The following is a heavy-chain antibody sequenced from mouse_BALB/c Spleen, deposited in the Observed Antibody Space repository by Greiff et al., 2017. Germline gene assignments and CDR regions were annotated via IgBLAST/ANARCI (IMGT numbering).Heavy chain of an antibody. CDR3: ARGDYDLYAMDY. CDR2: ISSGGST. Sequence: EVNVVESGGGLVKPGGSLKLSCAASGFTFSSYAMSWVRQTPEKRLEWVASISSGGSTYYPDSVKGRFTISRDNARNILYLQMSSLRSEDTAMYYCARGDYDLYAMDYWGQGTSVTVSS. J-gene: IGHJ4*01. CDR1: GFTFSSYA. V-gene: IGHV5-6-5*01. D-gene: IGHD2-4*01.